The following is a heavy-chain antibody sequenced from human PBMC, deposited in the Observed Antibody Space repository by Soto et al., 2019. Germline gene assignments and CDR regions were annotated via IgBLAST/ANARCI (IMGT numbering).Heavy chain of an antibody. V-gene: IGHV1-3*01. CDR1: GYTFTAYA. J-gene: IGHJ3*02. CDR3: AKDLCSGGTCHPYDAFDI. D-gene: IGHD2-15*01. Sequence: ASVKVSCKASGYTFTAYAIHWVRQAPGQRLEWMGWMNAGNGNTKYSQNFQGRVTITRDASASTAYMELSSLRSEDTAVYYCAKDLCSGGTCHPYDAFDIGGQGT. CDR2: MNAGNGNT.